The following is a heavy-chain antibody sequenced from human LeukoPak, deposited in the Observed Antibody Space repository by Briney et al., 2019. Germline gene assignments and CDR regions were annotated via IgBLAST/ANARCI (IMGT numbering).Heavy chain of an antibody. CDR1: GFTFDDYA. CDR3: AKDGLENCSGGSCYGAIDY. D-gene: IGHD2-15*01. J-gene: IGHJ4*02. CDR2: ISGDGGST. Sequence: PGGSLRLSCAASGFTFDDYAMHWVRQAPGKGLEWVSLISGDGGSTYYADSVKGRFTISRDNGKNSLYLQMNSLRTEDTALYYCAKDGLENCSGGSCYGAIDYWGQGTLVTVSS. V-gene: IGHV3-43*02.